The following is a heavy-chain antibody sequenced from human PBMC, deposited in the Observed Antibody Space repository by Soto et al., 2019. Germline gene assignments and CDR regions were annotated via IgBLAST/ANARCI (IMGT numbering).Heavy chain of an antibody. Sequence: QVQLVESGGGVVQPGRSLRLSCATSGFTFSRYDIHWVRQAPGKGLGWVAVTSHDGTNKYYTDSVKGRFIIARDNSKNTLYLEMNSLRAEDTAVYYCAKETVATIRPTRIYYYYGLDVWGQGTTVSVSS. CDR2: TSHDGTNK. CDR3: AKETVATIRPTRIYYYYGLDV. V-gene: IGHV3-30*18. CDR1: GFTFSRYD. D-gene: IGHD5-12*01. J-gene: IGHJ6*02.